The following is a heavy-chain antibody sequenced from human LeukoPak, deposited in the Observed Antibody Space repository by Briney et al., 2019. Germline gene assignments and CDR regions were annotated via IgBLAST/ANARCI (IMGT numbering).Heavy chain of an antibody. Sequence: GVSLRLSCAASGFTFSSYWMHWVRQPPGKGLVWVSHINSDGGSTTYADSVEGRFTISRDNARNTLYLQMNSLRAEDTAVYYCARSPYGGYGDNWGQGTLVTVSS. D-gene: IGHD4-17*01. V-gene: IGHV3-74*01. CDR1: GFTFSSYW. J-gene: IGHJ4*02. CDR2: INSDGGST. CDR3: ARSPYGGYGDN.